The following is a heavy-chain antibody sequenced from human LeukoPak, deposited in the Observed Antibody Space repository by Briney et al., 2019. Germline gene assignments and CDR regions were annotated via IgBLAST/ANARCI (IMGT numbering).Heavy chain of an antibody. Sequence: PGGSLRLSCAASGFTFSSYWMHWVRQAPGKGLVWVSRINTDGSSTSYADSVKGRFTISRDNAKNTLYLQMNSLRAEDTAVYYCARGGSSGIAVGGGSYWGQGTLVTVSS. CDR3: ARGGSSGIAVGGGSY. V-gene: IGHV3-74*01. CDR1: GFTFSSYW. D-gene: IGHD6-19*01. J-gene: IGHJ4*02. CDR2: INTDGSST.